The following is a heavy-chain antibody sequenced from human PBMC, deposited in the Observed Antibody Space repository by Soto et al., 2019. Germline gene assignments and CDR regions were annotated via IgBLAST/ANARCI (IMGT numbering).Heavy chain of an antibody. J-gene: IGHJ6*02. CDR2: ISSSSSTI. CDR3: AKDKSDDFWSGYPPHYYYYYGMEV. Sequence: GGSLRLSCAASGFTFSSYSMNWVRQAPGKGLEWVSYISSSSSTIYYADSVKGRFTISRDNAKNSLYLQMNSLRAEDTALYYCAKDKSDDFWSGYPPHYYYYYGMEVWGQGTTVTVSS. V-gene: IGHV3-48*04. CDR1: GFTFSSYS. D-gene: IGHD3-3*01.